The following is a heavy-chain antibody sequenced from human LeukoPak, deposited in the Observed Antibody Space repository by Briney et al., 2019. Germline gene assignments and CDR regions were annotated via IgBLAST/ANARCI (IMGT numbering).Heavy chain of an antibody. CDR3: ARTLDQTIFGVVTPFDYGMDV. J-gene: IGHJ6*02. Sequence: PSETLSLTCAVYGGSFSGYYWSWIRQPPGKGLEWIGEINHSGSTNYNPSLKSRVTISVDTSKNQFSLKLSSVTAADTAVYYCARTLDQTIFGVVTPFDYGMDVWGQGTTVTVSS. CDR2: INHSGST. V-gene: IGHV4-34*01. D-gene: IGHD3-3*01. CDR1: GGSFSGYY.